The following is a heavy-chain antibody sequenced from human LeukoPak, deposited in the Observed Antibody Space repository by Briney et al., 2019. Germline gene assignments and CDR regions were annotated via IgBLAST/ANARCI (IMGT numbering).Heavy chain of an antibody. CDR1: GYTFVNYD. Sequence: ASVKVSCKASGYTFVNYDINWVRQAPGQGLERMGMISARKGNTNYAQKFQGRVTMTTDTSSSTAYMELRSLRSDDTAVYYCARRALRGIAAAVTPSNWFDPWGRGTLVTVSS. V-gene: IGHV1-18*01. D-gene: IGHD6-13*01. CDR3: ARRALRGIAAAVTPSNWFDP. CDR2: ISARKGNT. J-gene: IGHJ5*02.